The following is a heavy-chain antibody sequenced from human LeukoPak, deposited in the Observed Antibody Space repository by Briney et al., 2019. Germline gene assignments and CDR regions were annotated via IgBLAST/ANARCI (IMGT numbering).Heavy chain of an antibody. CDR2: ISGSGVST. V-gene: IGHV3-23*01. J-gene: IGHJ4*02. CDR1: GFTFNNYA. D-gene: IGHD6-19*01. Sequence: GGSLRLSCAASGFTFNNYAMSWVRQAPGKGLEWVSAISGSGVSTYYADSVKGRFTISRDNSKNTLYLQMNSLRAEDTAVYYCAKDPIAVARQNDYWGQGTLVTVSS. CDR3: AKDPIAVARQNDY.